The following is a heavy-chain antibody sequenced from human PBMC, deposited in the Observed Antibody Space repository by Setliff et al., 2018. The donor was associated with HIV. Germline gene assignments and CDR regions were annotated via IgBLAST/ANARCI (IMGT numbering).Heavy chain of an antibody. CDR3: ARPSFGIGGGANFDS. CDR2: AHYSGAI. CDR1: GASTSDNIYY. V-gene: IGHV4-39*02. Sequence: PSETLSLTCSVTGASTSDNIYYWGWIRHSPGKGLEWIASAHYSGAIFYNPSLKSRVTMSVDTSGSRFSLKLTSVTAADTAVYYWARPSFGIGGGANFDSWGRGTLVTVSS. J-gene: IGHJ4*02. D-gene: IGHD3-3*01.